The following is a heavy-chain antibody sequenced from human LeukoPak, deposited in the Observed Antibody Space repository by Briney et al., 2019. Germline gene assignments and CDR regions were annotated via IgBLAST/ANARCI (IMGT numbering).Heavy chain of an antibody. J-gene: IGHJ4*02. V-gene: IGHV1-24*01. CDR1: GYTLTELS. Sequence: ASVKVSCKVSGYTLTELSMHWVRQAPGKGLEWMGGFDPEDGETIYAQKFQGRVTMTEDTSTDTACMELSSLRSEDTAVYYCATGRYCSGGSCYPGDYWGQGTLVTVSS. D-gene: IGHD2-15*01. CDR2: FDPEDGET. CDR3: ATGRYCSGGSCYPGDY.